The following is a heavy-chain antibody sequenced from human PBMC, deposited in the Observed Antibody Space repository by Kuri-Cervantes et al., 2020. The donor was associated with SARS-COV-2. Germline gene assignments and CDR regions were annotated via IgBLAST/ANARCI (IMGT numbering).Heavy chain of an antibody. CDR1: GFTFSSYA. CDR3: TNGSRSNSGYGSFDY. Sequence: GESLKISCAASGFTFSSYAMIWVRQAPGMGLESVSAISGSGCSTYYGDSVKGRFTISRDNSKNTLYLQINSLRADDTAVYYCTNGSRSNSGYGSFDYWGQGTLVTVSS. CDR2: ISGSGCST. J-gene: IGHJ4*02. D-gene: IGHD5-12*01. V-gene: IGHV3-23*01.